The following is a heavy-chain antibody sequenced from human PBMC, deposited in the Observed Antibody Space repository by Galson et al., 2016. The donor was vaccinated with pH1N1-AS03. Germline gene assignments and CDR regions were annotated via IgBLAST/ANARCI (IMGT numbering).Heavy chain of an antibody. V-gene: IGHV1-69*06. Sequence: SVKVPCKASGGTLNNYAVNWVRQAPGQGLEWMGGISPIFGSANNAQKFKGRVMITADIFTNTAYMVLSGLSSEDTAVYYCARGITYHFGSGSVFWGQGTLVTVSS. D-gene: IGHD3-10*01. CDR3: ARGITYHFGSGSVF. CDR2: ISPIFGSA. J-gene: IGHJ4*02. CDR1: GGTLNNYA.